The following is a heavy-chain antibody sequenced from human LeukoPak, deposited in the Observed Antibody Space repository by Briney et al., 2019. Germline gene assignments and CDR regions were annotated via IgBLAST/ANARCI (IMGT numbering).Heavy chain of an antibody. J-gene: IGHJ4*02. CDR3: ARGHTAVTLHFDF. D-gene: IGHD4-17*01. CDR1: GFTFTTYS. CDR2: ISSGSSAI. Sequence: GGSLRLSCEASGFTFTTYSMTWVRQAPGKGLEWVSLISSGSSAIFSADALKGRFTISRDDAKNLLYLDINSLRAEDTAVYYCARGHTAVTLHFDFWGQGTLVTVSS. V-gene: IGHV3-21*01.